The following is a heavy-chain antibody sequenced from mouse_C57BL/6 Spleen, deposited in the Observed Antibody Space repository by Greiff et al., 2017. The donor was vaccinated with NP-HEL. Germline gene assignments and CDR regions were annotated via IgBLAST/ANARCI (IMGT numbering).Heavy chain of an antibody. CDR2: INPNNGGT. D-gene: IGHD2-4*01. Sequence: EVQLQQSGPELVKPGASVKISCKASGYTFTDYYMNWVKQSHGKSLEWIGDINPNNGGTSYNQKFKGKATLTVDKSSSTAYMELRSLTSEDSAVYYCARGGGLRLYYAMDYWGQGTSVTVSS. V-gene: IGHV1-26*01. J-gene: IGHJ4*01. CDR3: ARGGGLRLYYAMDY. CDR1: GYTFTDYY.